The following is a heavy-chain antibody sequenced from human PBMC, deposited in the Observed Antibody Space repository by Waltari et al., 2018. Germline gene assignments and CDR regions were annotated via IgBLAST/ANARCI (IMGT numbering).Heavy chain of an antibody. CDR2: IYHSGST. V-gene: IGHV4-38-2*01. Sequence: QVQLQESGPGLVKPSETLSLTCPVSGYSISSGYYWGWIRQPPGKGLEWIGSIYHSGSTYYNPSLKSRVTISVDTSKNQFSLKLSSMTAADTAVYYCAKYSGYDFDYWGQGTLVTVSS. D-gene: IGHD5-12*01. J-gene: IGHJ4*02. CDR3: AKYSGYDFDY. CDR1: GYSISSGYY.